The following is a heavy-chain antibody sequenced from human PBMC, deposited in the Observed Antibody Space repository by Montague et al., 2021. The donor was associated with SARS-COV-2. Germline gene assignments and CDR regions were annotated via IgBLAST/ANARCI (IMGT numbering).Heavy chain of an antibody. V-gene: IGHV4-34*01. CDR1: GGSFSNYY. D-gene: IGHD2-21*01. J-gene: IGHJ3*02. Sequence: SETLSLTCAISGGSFSNYYWCWIRQPPGKGLEWIGEVNQSGTTIYNPSVQSGVTISEDTSKNQFYLGMYSVTAADTAVYYCARGRQPVVVAGAGPARRAFAIWGQGTMVTVSS. CDR3: ARGRQPVVVAGAGPARRAFAI. CDR2: VNQSGTT.